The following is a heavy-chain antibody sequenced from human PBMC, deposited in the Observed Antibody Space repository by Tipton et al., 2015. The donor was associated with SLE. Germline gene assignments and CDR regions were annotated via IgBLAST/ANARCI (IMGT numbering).Heavy chain of an antibody. CDR2: ISSSGSTI. J-gene: IGHJ4*02. CDR1: GFTFSDYY. V-gene: IGHV3-11*01. Sequence: SLRLSCAASGFTFSDYYMSWIRQAPGKGLEWGSYISSSGSTIYYADSVKGRFTISRDNAKNSLYLQMNSLRAEDTAVYYCARGPTETIVVVPAAIPTFDYWGPGTLVTVSS. D-gene: IGHD2-2*01. CDR3: ARGPTETIVVVPAAIPTFDY.